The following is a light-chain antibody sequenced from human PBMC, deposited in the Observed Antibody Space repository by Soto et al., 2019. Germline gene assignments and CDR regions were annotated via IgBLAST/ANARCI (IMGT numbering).Light chain of an antibody. J-gene: IGKJ4*01. Sequence: EMVMTQSPATLSVSPGEIATLSCSASQSVSNKLAWYQQKPGQAPRLLIYGASTRATGIPARFSGSGSGTEFTLTITSLQSEDFAVYYCQEYNNWHPITFGGGTKVDIK. CDR3: QEYNNWHPIT. CDR1: QSVSNK. CDR2: GAS. V-gene: IGKV3-15*01.